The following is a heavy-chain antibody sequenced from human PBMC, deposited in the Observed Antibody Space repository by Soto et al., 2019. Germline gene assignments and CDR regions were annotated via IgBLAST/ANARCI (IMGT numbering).Heavy chain of an antibody. Sequence: GASLKVLWKASGFAFTSSAGQCLRQARGQRLEWIGWIVVGSGNTNYAQKFQERVTITRDISTSTAYMELSSLRSEDTAVYYCAAGGYFDWLDWGQGTPVPVSS. CDR3: AAGGYFDWLD. CDR1: GFAFTSSA. J-gene: IGHJ4*02. D-gene: IGHD3-9*01. V-gene: IGHV1-58*01. CDR2: IVVGSGNT.